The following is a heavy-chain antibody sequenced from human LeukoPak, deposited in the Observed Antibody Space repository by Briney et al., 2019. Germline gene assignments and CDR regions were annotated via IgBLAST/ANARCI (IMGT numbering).Heavy chain of an antibody. CDR2: INTSGDKT. Sequence: GGSLRLSCSGSGFTFSSYAIHWVRQAPGKGPEYVSVINTSGDKTYYADSVKGRFTISRDNSKNTLYLQMNSLRAEDTAVYYCARVISSSWYGYWGQGTLVTVSS. CDR1: GFTFSSYA. D-gene: IGHD6-13*01. J-gene: IGHJ4*02. CDR3: ARVISSSWYGY. V-gene: IGHV3-64*04.